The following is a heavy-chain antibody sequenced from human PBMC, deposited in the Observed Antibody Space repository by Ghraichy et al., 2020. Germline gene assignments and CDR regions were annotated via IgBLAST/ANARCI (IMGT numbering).Heavy chain of an antibody. CDR1: GFTFSSYA. CDR2: ISGSGGST. V-gene: IGHV3-23*01. D-gene: IGHD4-17*01. CDR3: AKVRSGVWVTTPFDY. Sequence: GGSLRLSCAASGFTFSSYAMSWVRQAPGKGLEWVSAISGSGGSTYYADSVKGRFTISRDNSKNTLYLQMNSLRAEDTAVYYCAKVRSGVWVTTPFDYRGQGTLVTVSS. J-gene: IGHJ4*02.